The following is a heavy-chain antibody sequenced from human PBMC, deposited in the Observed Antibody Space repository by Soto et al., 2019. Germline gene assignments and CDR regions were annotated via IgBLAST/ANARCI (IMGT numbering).Heavy chain of an antibody. J-gene: IGHJ4*02. V-gene: IGHV4-34*01. Sequence: SETLSLTCAVYGGSFSGYYWSWIRQPPGKGLEWIGEINHSGSTNYNPSLKSRVTISVDTSKNQFSLKLSSVTAADTAVYYCARAPQGYSSSWYKYWGQGTLVTVSS. D-gene: IGHD6-13*01. CDR2: INHSGST. CDR1: GGSFSGYY. CDR3: ARAPQGYSSSWYKY.